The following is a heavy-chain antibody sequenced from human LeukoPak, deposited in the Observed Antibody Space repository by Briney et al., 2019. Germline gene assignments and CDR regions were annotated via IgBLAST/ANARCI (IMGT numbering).Heavy chain of an antibody. CDR1: GYTFTGYY. CDR3: ARGALGLIPFDY. D-gene: IGHD2-21*01. Sequence: ASVKVSCKASGYTFTGYYMHWVRQAPGQGLEWMGRINPNSGGTGYAQKFQGRVTMTRNTSISTAYMELSSLRSEDTAVYYCARGALGLIPFDYWGQGTLVTVSS. V-gene: IGHV1-2*06. J-gene: IGHJ4*02. CDR2: INPNSGGT.